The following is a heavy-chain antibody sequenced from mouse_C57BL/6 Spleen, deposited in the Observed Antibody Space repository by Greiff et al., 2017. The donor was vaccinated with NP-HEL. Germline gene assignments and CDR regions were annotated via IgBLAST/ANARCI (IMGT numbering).Heavy chain of an antibody. D-gene: IGHD2-5*01. CDR3: ARAGNSNYEAWFAY. CDR2: INPNNGGT. CDR1: GYTFTDYN. V-gene: IGHV1-22*01. J-gene: IGHJ3*01. Sequence: EVQLQQSGPELVKPGASVKMSCKASGYTFTDYNMHWVKQSHGKSLEWIGYINPNNGGTSYNQKFKGKATLTVNKSSSTAYMQLRSLTSEESAVYYCARAGNSNYEAWFAYWGQGTLVTVSA.